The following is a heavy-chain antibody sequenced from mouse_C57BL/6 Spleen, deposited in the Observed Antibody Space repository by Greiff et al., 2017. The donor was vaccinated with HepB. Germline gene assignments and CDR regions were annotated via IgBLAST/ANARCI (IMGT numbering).Heavy chain of an antibody. J-gene: IGHJ1*03. V-gene: IGHV1-76*01. Sequence: VQLQQSGAELVRPGASVKLSCKASGYTFTDYYINWVKQRPGQGLEWIARIYPGSGNTYYNEKFKGKATLTAEKSSSTAYMQLSSLTSEDSAVYFCARTAVVATSRYFDVWGTGTTVTVSS. CDR2: IYPGSGNT. CDR1: GYTFTDYY. CDR3: ARTAVVATSRYFDV. D-gene: IGHD1-1*01.